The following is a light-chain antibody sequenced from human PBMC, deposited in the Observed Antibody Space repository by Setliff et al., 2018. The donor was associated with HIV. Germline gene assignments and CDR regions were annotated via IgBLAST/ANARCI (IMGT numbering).Light chain of an antibody. CDR3: SSYGRNSLYV. CDR2: EVT. V-gene: IGLV2-14*03. Sequence: QSALAQPASVSGSPGQSITISCTGTSSDIGTFTFVSWYQQYPGKAPKLLIYEVTERPSGISARFSGFKSGNTASLTISGLQAEDEADYYCSSYGRNSLYVFGSGTKVTVL. CDR1: SSDIGTFTF. J-gene: IGLJ1*01.